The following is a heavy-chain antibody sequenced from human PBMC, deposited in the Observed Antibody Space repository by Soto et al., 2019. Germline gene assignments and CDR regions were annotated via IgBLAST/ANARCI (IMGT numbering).Heavy chain of an antibody. J-gene: IGHJ5*02. CDR3: ARDGYSSGRVGWFDP. D-gene: IGHD6-19*01. CDR2: INPSGGST. CDR1: GYTFTSYY. Sequence: ASVKVSCAASGYTFTSYYIHWVRQAPGQGLEWMGIINPSGGSTSYAQKFQGRVTMTRDTSTSTVYMELSSLRSEDTAVYYCARDGYSSGRVGWFDPWGQGTLVTVSS. V-gene: IGHV1-46*01.